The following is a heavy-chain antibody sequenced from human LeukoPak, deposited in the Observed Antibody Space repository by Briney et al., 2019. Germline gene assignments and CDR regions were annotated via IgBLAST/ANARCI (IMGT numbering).Heavy chain of an antibody. CDR1: GYTFTGYY. V-gene: IGHV1-2*02. CDR2: INPNSGGT. D-gene: IGHD2-8*01. Sequence: GASVKVSCKASGYTFTGYYMHWVRQAPGQGLEWMGWINPNSGGTNYAQKFQGRVTMTRDTSISTAYMELSRLRSDDTAVYYCARDLDCTNGVCYIGWGQGTLVTVSS. CDR3: ARDLDCTNGVCYIG. J-gene: IGHJ4*02.